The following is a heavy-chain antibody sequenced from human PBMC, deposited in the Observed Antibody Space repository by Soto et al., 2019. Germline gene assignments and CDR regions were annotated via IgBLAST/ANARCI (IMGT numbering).Heavy chain of an antibody. CDR3: ARCYCSVSSCLTCWHFDL. CDR1: GYSFDTFG. Sequence: QVQVVQSGAEVKKPGASVKVACKASGYSFDTFGMSGVRKPPGQGREWMGRIRIEKGDTNSAQKFQDCVTMTTDTSTSTAYKELRSLTSDDTAVYYCARCYCSVSSCLTCWHFDLWGRGTLVTVSS. D-gene: IGHD2-15*01. J-gene: IGHJ2*01. V-gene: IGHV1-18*01. CDR2: IRIEKGDT.